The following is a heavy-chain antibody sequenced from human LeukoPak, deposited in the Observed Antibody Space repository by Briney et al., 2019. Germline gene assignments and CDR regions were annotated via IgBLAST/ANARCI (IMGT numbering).Heavy chain of an antibody. Sequence: GGSLRLSCAASGFTFSSYGMHWVRQAPGKGLEWVAFIRYDGSNKYYADSVKGRFTISRDNSKNTLYLQMNSLRAEDTAVYYCAKNGDRGAYCSGGSCYPYYYYNMDVWGKGTTVTISS. CDR2: IRYDGSNK. V-gene: IGHV3-30*02. D-gene: IGHD2-15*01. CDR3: AKNGDRGAYCSGGSCYPYYYYNMDV. J-gene: IGHJ6*03. CDR1: GFTFSSYG.